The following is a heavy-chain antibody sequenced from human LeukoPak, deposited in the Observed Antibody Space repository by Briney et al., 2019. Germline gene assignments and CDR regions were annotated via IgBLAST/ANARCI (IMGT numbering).Heavy chain of an antibody. Sequence: PSETLSLTCAVSGGSISSSNWWSWVRQPPGKGLEWIGEIYHSGSTNYNPSLKSRVTISVDTSKNQFSLKLSSVTAADTAVYYCARVGSAWQWLETKDNWFDPWGQGTLVTVSS. CDR2: IYHSGST. CDR1: GGSISSSNW. V-gene: IGHV4-4*02. J-gene: IGHJ5*02. D-gene: IGHD6-19*01. CDR3: ARVGSAWQWLETKDNWFDP.